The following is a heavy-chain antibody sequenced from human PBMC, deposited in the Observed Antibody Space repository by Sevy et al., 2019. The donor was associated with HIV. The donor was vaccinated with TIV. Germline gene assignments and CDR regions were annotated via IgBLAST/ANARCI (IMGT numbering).Heavy chain of an antibody. CDR3: TRQARGYGDYSNFDY. J-gene: IGHJ4*02. D-gene: IGHD4-17*01. Sequence: GGSLRLSCAASGFTFSGSAMHWVRQASGKGLEWVGRIRSKANSYATAYAASVKGRFTISRDDSKNTAYLQMNSPKTEDTAVYYCTRQARGYGDYSNFDYWGQGTLVTVSS. CDR2: IRSKANSYAT. V-gene: IGHV3-73*01. CDR1: GFTFSGSA.